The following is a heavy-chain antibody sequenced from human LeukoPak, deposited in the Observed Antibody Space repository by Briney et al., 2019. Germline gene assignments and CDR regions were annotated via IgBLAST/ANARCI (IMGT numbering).Heavy chain of an antibody. CDR3: ARESYGGYQFDI. D-gene: IGHD4-23*01. J-gene: IGHJ3*02. Sequence: GASVKVSCKASGYTFSNYAVHWVRQAPGQRLEWMGRINAGDGDTNYSQKFQGRVTITRDTSASTAHMELSSLRSEDTALYYCARESYGGYQFDIWGQGTVVTVSS. CDR1: GYTFSNYA. CDR2: INAGDGDT. V-gene: IGHV1-3*01.